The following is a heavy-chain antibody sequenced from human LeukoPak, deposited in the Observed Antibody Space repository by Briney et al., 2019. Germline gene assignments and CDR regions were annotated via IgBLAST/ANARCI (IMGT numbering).Heavy chain of an antibody. CDR3: ARLDHYDILTGFVGDF. CDR1: GYSFTSYW. Sequence: GESLKISCKGSGYSFTSYWIGWVRQMPGKGLEWMGIISPADSDTKYSPSFQGQVTISADKSLSTAYLQWSSLKASDTAIYYCARLDHYDILTGFVGDFWGQGPLVTVSS. CDR2: ISPADSDT. J-gene: IGHJ4*02. V-gene: IGHV5-51*01. D-gene: IGHD3-9*01.